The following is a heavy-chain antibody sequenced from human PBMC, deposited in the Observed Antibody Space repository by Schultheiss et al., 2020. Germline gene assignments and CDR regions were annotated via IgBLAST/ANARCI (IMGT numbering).Heavy chain of an antibody. D-gene: IGHD3-9*01. CDR1: GFTVSSNY. V-gene: IGHV3-53*05. Sequence: GGSLRLSCAASGFTVSSNYMSWVRQAPGKGLEWVSVMYSGGATSYADSVKGRFTISRDSSKNTVYLQMNSLRAEDTAVYYCARVDDILTGPRYGMDVWGQGTTVTVSS. J-gene: IGHJ6*02. CDR3: ARVDDILTGPRYGMDV. CDR2: MYSGGAT.